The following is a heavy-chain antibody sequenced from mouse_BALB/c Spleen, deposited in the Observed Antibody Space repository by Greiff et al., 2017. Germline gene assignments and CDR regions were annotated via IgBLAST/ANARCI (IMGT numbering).Heavy chain of an antibody. CDR1: GFTFSSYA. V-gene: IGHV5-6-5*01. J-gene: IGHJ2*01. Sequence: DVMLVESGGGLVKPGGSLKLSCAASGFTFSSYAMSWVRQTPEKRLEWVASISSGGSTYYPDSVKGRFTISRDNARNILYLQMSSLRSEDTAMYYCARDFYYYFDYWGQGTTLTVSS. CDR2: ISSGGST. D-gene: IGHD1-1*01. CDR3: ARDFYYYFDY.